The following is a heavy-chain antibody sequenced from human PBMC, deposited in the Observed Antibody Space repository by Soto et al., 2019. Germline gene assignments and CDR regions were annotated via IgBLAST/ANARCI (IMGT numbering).Heavy chain of an antibody. V-gene: IGHV4-39*01. CDR1: GGSISSSSYY. Sequence: PSETLSLTCTVSGGSISSSSYYWGWIRQPPGKGLEWIGSIYYSGSTYYNPSLKSRVTISVDTSKNQFSLKLSSVTAADTAVYYCARRSAMVYFDYWGQGTLVTVS. J-gene: IGHJ4*02. CDR2: IYYSGST. CDR3: ARRSAMVYFDY. D-gene: IGHD5-18*01.